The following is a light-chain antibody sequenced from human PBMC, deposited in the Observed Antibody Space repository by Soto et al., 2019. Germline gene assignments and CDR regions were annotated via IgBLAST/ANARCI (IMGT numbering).Light chain of an antibody. Sequence: EILLTQSPATLSLSPGERATLSCRASQSVSSYLAWYQQKPGQPPRILIYDASNRDTGIPTRFSGTGSGTEFTLTISRLQSEDFELYYCQQYNDWPLTFGQGTKVDIK. CDR2: DAS. CDR3: QQYNDWPLT. J-gene: IGKJ1*01. CDR1: QSVSSY. V-gene: IGKV3-15*01.